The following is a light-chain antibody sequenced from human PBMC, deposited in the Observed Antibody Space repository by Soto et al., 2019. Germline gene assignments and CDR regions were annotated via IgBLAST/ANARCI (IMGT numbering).Light chain of an antibody. Sequence: QSALTQPASVSGSPGLSITISCTGTSSDVGNYDYVSWYQQYPGKVPKLMIYEVSNRPSGVSNRFSGSKSGNTASLTISGLQAEDEADYFCSSYTTTATVLFGGGTKVTVL. CDR2: EVS. V-gene: IGLV2-14*01. CDR3: SSYTTTATVL. CDR1: SSDVGNYDY. J-gene: IGLJ2*01.